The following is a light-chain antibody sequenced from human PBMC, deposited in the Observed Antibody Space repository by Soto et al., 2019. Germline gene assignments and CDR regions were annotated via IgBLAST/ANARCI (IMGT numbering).Light chain of an antibody. V-gene: IGKV1-5*01. CDR1: QSISGW. CDR3: QQYDTYSGT. Sequence: DIQLTQSPSTLSASVGDRVTITCRASQSISGWLAWSQQNPGKAPNLLIYDASALKRGVPSRFSGSGSGTEFTLTIFSLQPDDFATYYCQQYDTYSGTFGQGTKVEIK. CDR2: DAS. J-gene: IGKJ1*01.